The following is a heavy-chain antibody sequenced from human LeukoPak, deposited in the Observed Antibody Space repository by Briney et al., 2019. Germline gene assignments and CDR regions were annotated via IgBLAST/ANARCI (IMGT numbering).Heavy chain of an antibody. CDR2: IIPIFGTA. J-gene: IGHJ4*02. CDR1: GGTFSSYA. V-gene: IGHV1-69*13. Sequence: SVKVSCKASGGTFSSYAISWVRQAPGQGLERMGGIIPIFGTANYAQKFQGRVTITADESTNTAYMELSSLRSEDTAVYYCARGLPASVFFDYWGQGTLVTVSS. CDR3: ARGLPASVFFDY. D-gene: IGHD5-12*01.